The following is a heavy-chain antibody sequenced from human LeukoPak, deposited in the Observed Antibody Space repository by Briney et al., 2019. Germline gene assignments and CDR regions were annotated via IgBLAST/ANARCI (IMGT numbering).Heavy chain of an antibody. Sequence: PGGSQRLSCAASGCTFSSYAMTWVRQAPGKGLEWVSVISVIGSTTYYADSVKGRFSISSDNSENTLYLQMNSLRAEDTDVYYCAKATGYCTTTRCLNYGMDVWGQGTTVTVSS. J-gene: IGHJ6*02. V-gene: IGHV3-23*01. CDR2: ISVIGSTT. CDR3: AKATGYCTTTRCLNYGMDV. CDR1: GCTFSSYA. D-gene: IGHD2-2*01.